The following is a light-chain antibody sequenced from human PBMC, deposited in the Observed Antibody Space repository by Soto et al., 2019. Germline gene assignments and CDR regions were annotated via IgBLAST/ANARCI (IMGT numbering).Light chain of an antibody. Sequence: QSVLTQPASVSGSPGQSITISCTGTSSDVGSYNLVPWYQQHPGKAPKLMIYGGNKRPSGVSNRFSGSKSGNTASLTISGLQAEDEADYYCCSYAGGSTWVFGGGTKLTVL. CDR2: GGN. V-gene: IGLV2-23*01. J-gene: IGLJ3*02. CDR3: CSYAGGSTWV. CDR1: SSDVGSYNL.